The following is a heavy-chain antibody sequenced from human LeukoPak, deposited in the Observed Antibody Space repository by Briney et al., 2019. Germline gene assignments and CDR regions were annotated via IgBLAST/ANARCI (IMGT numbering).Heavy chain of an antibody. CDR3: AKGRSSSSMVLDY. CDR2: MSNDGKDR. J-gene: IGHJ4*02. D-gene: IGHD6-6*01. Sequence: GGSLRLSCAASGLTLRDYDTHWVRQGPGKGPEWVAVMSNDGKDRYYAESVKGRFTISRDNSKNTLYLQMNSLRAEDTAVYYCAKGRSSSSMVLDYWGQGTLVTVSS. V-gene: IGHV3-30*18. CDR1: GLTLRDYD.